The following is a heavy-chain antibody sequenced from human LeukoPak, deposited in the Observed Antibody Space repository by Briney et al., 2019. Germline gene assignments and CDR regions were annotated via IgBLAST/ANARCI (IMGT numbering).Heavy chain of an antibody. Sequence: SVKVSCKASGGTFSSYAISWVRQAPGQGLEWMGGIIPIFGTANYAQEFQGRVTITADESTSTAYMELSSLRSEDTAVYYCARAHCSGGSCLYYYDSSGYYYVPQYYFDYWGQGTLVTVSS. J-gene: IGHJ4*02. CDR3: ARAHCSGGSCLYYYDSSGYYYVPQYYFDY. CDR2: IIPIFGTA. CDR1: GGTFSSYA. V-gene: IGHV1-69*13. D-gene: IGHD3-22*01.